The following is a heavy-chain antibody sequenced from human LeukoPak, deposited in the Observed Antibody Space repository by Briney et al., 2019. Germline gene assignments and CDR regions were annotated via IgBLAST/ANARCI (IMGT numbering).Heavy chain of an antibody. CDR1: GFTFSSYW. D-gene: IGHD2-15*01. CDR2: INPDGSST. CDR3: ATEGPLPGGHDD. Sequence: GGSLRLSCADSGFTFSSYWIHWVRQAAGKGLVWVSRINPDGSSTNYADSVKGRFTISRDNAKNTVYLQMSSLRAEDTAVYYCATEGPLPGGHDDWGQGTLVTVSS. V-gene: IGHV3-74*01. J-gene: IGHJ4*02.